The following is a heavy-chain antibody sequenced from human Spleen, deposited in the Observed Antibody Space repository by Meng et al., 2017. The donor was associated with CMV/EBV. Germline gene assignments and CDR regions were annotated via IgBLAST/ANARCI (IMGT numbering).Heavy chain of an antibody. CDR2: INPNNGDT. Sequence: ASVKVSCKASGYTFTGYYIHWVRQAPGQGLEWMGWINPNNGDTNYAQNFQGRVTMTRDTSISTAYMELSRLRPDDTAVYYCARSYGGAMTSYNYFDPWGQGALVTVSS. CDR3: ARSYGGAMTSYNYFDP. CDR1: GYTFTGYY. D-gene: IGHD3-16*01. V-gene: IGHV1-2*02. J-gene: IGHJ5*02.